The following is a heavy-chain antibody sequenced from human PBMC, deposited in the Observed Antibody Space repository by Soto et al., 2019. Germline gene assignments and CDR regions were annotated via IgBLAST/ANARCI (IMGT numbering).Heavy chain of an antibody. CDR1: GFTFSSYS. CDR3: ARDYYYDSSGYYAGFDY. D-gene: IGHD3-22*01. V-gene: IGHV3-21*01. Sequence: GGSLRLSYAASGFTFSSYSMNWVRQAPGKGLEWVSSISSSSSYIYYADSVKGRFTISRDNAKNSLYLQMNSLRAEDTAVYYCARDYYYDSSGYYAGFDYWGQGTLVTVSS. J-gene: IGHJ4*02. CDR2: ISSSSSYI.